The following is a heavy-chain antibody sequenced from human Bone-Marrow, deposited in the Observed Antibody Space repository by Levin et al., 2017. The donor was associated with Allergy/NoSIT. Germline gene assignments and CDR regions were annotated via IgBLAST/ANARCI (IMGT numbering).Heavy chain of an antibody. CDR1: GFTFSNDW. J-gene: IGHJ4*02. CDR3: ARGRIDHGVLDY. V-gene: IGHV3-74*01. Sequence: GESLKISCAASGFTFSNDWMHWVRQAPGKGLVWVSRIKSDGSITTYADSVKGRFTISRDNAKNTLYLQMNSLRADDTAVYYYARGRIDHGVLDYWGQGTLLTVSS. CDR2: IKSDGSIT. D-gene: IGHD4-17*01.